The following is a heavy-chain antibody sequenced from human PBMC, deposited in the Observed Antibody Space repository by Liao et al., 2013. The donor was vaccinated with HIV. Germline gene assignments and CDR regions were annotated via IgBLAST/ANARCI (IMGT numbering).Heavy chain of an antibody. D-gene: IGHD2-2*01. CDR2: IYTSGST. V-gene: IGHV4-4*07. Sequence: QVQLQESGPGLVKPSETLSLTCTVSGGSINTFYWSWIRQPAGKGLEWIGRIYTSGSTSYNPSLKRRLTMSVDMSKNQFSLILSSVTAADTAVYFCARERRGYCSSTSCLGYFDYWGQGTLVTVSS. CDR3: ARERRGYCSSTSCLGYFDY. CDR1: GGSINTFY. J-gene: IGHJ4*02.